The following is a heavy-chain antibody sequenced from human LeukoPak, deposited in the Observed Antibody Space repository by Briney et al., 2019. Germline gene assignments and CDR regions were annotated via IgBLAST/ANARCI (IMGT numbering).Heavy chain of an antibody. CDR1: GGSISSGGYY. CDR2: IYYSGST. Sequence: SQTLSLTCTVSGGSISSGGYYWSWIRQHPGNGLEWIGYIYYSGSTYYNPSLKSRVTISVDTSKNQFSLKLSSVTAADTAVYYCARTRRPVAVAGPYYFDYWGQGTLVTVSS. CDR3: ARTRRPVAVAGPYYFDY. J-gene: IGHJ4*02. V-gene: IGHV4-31*03. D-gene: IGHD6-19*01.